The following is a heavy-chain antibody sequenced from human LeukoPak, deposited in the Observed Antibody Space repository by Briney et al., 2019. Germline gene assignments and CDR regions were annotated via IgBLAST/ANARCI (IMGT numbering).Heavy chain of an antibody. J-gene: IGHJ4*02. V-gene: IGHV3-33*08. CDR2: IWYDGSKK. D-gene: IGHD4-17*01. CDR3: ARGSRVTTVTCDFDY. CDR1: GFTFSSYA. Sequence: PGRSLRLSCAASGFTFSSYAMHWVRQAPGKGLEWVAVIWYDGSKKYYADSVKGRFTISRDNSKNTLYLQMNSLRAEDTAVYYCARGSRVTTVTCDFDYWGQGTLVTVSS.